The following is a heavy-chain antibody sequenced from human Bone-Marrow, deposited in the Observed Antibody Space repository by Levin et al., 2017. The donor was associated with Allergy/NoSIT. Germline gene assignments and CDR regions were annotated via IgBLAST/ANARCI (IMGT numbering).Heavy chain of an antibody. CDR3: ARAAFPYTYLEVFDY. V-gene: IGHV1-69*01. D-gene: IGHD3-16*01. CDR1: GTSFSTFA. Sequence: PGGSLRLSCKASGTSFSTFAINWVRQAPGQGLEWMGGLVPVFGTATYAQKFQGRLTITADESTTTTYMDLNSLRSDDTAVYFCARAAFPYTYLEVFDYWGQGTLVTVSS. J-gene: IGHJ4*02. CDR2: LVPVFGTA.